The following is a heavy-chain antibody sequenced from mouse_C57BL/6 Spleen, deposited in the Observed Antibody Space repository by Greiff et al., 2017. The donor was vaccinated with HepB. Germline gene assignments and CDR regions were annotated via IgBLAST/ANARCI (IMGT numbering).Heavy chain of an antibody. Sequence: EVKLMESGGGLVKPGGSLKLSCAASGFTFSDYGMHWVRQAPEKGLEWVAYISSGSSTIYYADTVKGRFTISRDNATNTLFLQMTSLRSEDTAMYYCARPAGGYFDVWGKGTPVTVSA. CDR3: ARPAGGYFDV. J-gene: IGHJ1*03. CDR2: ISSGSSTI. V-gene: IGHV5-17*01. CDR1: GFTFSDYG.